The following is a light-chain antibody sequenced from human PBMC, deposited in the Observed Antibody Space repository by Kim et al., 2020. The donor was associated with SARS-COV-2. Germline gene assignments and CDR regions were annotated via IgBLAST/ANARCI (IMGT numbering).Light chain of an antibody. Sequence: SAAVGDRVTITWQASQDIKNYLNGYQQKPGKAPKLLIYIASNWEIGVSSRFSGSGSETEFTFTISSLQPEDSATYYCQQYGNMPYTFGQGTKLEI. CDR2: IAS. J-gene: IGKJ2*01. V-gene: IGKV1-33*01. CDR1: QDIKNY. CDR3: QQYGNMPYT.